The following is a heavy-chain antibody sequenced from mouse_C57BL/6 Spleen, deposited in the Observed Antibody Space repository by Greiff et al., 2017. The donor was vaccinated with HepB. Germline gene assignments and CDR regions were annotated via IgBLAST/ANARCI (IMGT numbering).Heavy chain of an antibody. CDR1: GYAFSSYW. CDR3: ARGVDSSGSDY. CDR2: IYPGDGDT. Sequence: VQLQQSGAELVKPGASVKISCKASGYAFSSYWMNWVKQRPGKGLEWIGQIYPGDGDTNYNGKFKGKATLTADKSSSTAYMQLSSLTSEDSAVYFCARGVDSSGSDYWGQGTTLTVSS. J-gene: IGHJ2*01. D-gene: IGHD3-2*02. V-gene: IGHV1-80*01.